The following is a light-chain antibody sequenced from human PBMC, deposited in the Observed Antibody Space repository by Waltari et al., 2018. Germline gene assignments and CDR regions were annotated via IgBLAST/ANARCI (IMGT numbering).Light chain of an antibody. CDR1: QGISNS. J-gene: IGKJ4*01. V-gene: IGKV1-NL1*01. Sequence: DIQMTQSPSSLSASVGDRVTITCRASQGISNSLAWYQQKPGKAPKLLLYAASRLENGVPSMFSGIGSGTDYALTISSLQPEDCATYYCQQYYSIALNFGGGTKVEIK. CDR3: QQYYSIALN. CDR2: AAS.